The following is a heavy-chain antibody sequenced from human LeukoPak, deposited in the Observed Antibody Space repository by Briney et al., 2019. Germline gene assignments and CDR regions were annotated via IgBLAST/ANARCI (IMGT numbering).Heavy chain of an antibody. J-gene: IGHJ4*02. CDR3: ARAWGGSYGSDY. V-gene: IGHV3-48*03. D-gene: IGHD1-26*01. CDR1: GFTVSSYE. CDR2: ISSSGSTI. Sequence: GGYLRFYCSASGFTVSSYEMNWVRQAQGKGLEWVSYISSSGSTIYYADSVKGRFTISRDNAKNSLYLQMNSLRAEDTAVYYCARAWGGSYGSDYWGQGTLVTVSS.